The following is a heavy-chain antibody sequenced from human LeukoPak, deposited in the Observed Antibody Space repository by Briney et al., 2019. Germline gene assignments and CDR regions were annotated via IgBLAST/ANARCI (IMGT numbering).Heavy chain of an antibody. V-gene: IGHV3-23*01. CDR1: GFSFSSYA. CDR2: ISGSGGST. CDR3: AKVGGAGYYFENDY. Sequence: LAGGSLTLSCAASGFSFSSYAMSWVRQAPGKGLEWVWAISGSGGSTYYADSVKGRFTISRDHSKNTLYLQMNSLTAEDTALYYCAKVGGAGYYFENDYWGQGTLVTVSS. J-gene: IGHJ4*02. D-gene: IGHD1-26*01.